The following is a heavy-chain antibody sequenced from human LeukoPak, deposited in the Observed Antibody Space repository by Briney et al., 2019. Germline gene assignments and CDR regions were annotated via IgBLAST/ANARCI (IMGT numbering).Heavy chain of an antibody. CDR2: ISSSSNII. CDR3: ARDFAREFTIDY. CDR1: GFTFSIYN. J-gene: IGHJ4*02. V-gene: IGHV3-48*01. D-gene: IGHD3-10*01. Sequence: GGSLRLSCAASGFTFSIYNMNWVRQPPGKGLQWVSYISSSSNIIYYADSVKGRFTISRDNAKNSLFLQMNSLRAEDTAVYYCARDFAREFTIDYWGQGTLVTVSS.